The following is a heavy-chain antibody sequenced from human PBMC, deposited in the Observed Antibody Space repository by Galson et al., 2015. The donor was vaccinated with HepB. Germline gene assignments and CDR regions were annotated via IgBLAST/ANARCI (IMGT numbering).Heavy chain of an antibody. J-gene: IGHJ4*02. D-gene: IGHD4-23*01. CDR3: ATAYGGNLYYFDY. Sequence: SVKVSCMVSGYTLTELSMHWVRQAPGKGLEWMGGFDPEDGETIYAQKFQGRVTMTEGTSTDTAYMELSSLRSEDTAVYYCATAYGGNLYYFDYWGQGTLVTVSS. V-gene: IGHV1-24*01. CDR2: FDPEDGET. CDR1: GYTLTELS.